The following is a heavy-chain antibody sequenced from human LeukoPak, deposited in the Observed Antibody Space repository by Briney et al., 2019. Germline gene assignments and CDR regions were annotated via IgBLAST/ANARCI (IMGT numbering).Heavy chain of an antibody. J-gene: IGHJ4*02. Sequence: GRSLRLSCAASGFTFSSYAMHWVRQAPGRGLEWVAVISYHGSNKYYAGSVKGRFTISRDNSKNTLYLQMNSLRAEDTAVYYCAREGSSRMVPFDYWGQGTLVTVSS. D-gene: IGHD3-10*01. CDR3: AREGSSRMVPFDY. CDR2: ISYHGSNK. V-gene: IGHV3-30-3*01. CDR1: GFTFSSYA.